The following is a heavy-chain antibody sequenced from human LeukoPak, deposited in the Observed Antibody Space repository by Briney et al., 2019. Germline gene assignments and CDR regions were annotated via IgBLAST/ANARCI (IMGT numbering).Heavy chain of an antibody. D-gene: IGHD5-24*01. J-gene: IGHJ4*02. Sequence: GGSLRLSCAASGFTFSSYAMHWVRQAPGKGLEWVAVISYDGSNKYYADSVKGRFTISRDNSKNALYLQMNSLRAEDTAVYYCAREIGPIQLHLWGSAFDCWGQGTLVTVSS. CDR2: ISYDGSNK. V-gene: IGHV3-30*04. CDR3: AREIGPIQLHLWGSAFDC. CDR1: GFTFSSYA.